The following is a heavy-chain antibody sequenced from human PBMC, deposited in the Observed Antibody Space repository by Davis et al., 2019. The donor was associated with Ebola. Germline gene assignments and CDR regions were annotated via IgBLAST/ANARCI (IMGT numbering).Heavy chain of an antibody. CDR2: LNSNSGNT. CDR1: GYTFTNYD. J-gene: IGHJ4*02. D-gene: IGHD2-8*01. CDR3: ARRVYSRSGFDS. V-gene: IGHV1-8*01. Sequence: ASVKVSCKTSGYTFTNYDINWVRQATGQGLEWMGWLNSNSGNTDSTHKFQGRLTMTKNISIGTAYMELSTLTSEDTAVYYCARRVYSRSGFDSWGQGTLVTVSS.